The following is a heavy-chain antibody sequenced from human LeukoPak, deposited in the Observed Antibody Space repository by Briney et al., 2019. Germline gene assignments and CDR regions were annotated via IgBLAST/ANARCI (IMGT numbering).Heavy chain of an antibody. J-gene: IGHJ6*02. V-gene: IGHV1-69*04. Sequence: SVKVSCKASGGSFSSYAISWVRQAPGQGLEWMGRIIPILGIANYAQKFQGRVTITADKSTSTAYMELSSLRSEDTAVYYCAGDFYPPSGSYNYYYGMDVWGQGTTVTVSS. CDR2: IIPILGIA. D-gene: IGHD1-26*01. CDR3: AGDFYPPSGSYNYYYGMDV. CDR1: GGSFSSYA.